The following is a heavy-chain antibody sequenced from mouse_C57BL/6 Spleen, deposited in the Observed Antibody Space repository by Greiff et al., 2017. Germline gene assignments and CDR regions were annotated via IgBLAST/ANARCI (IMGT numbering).Heavy chain of an antibody. V-gene: IGHV14-3*01. CDR1: GFNIKNTY. CDR3: ARWGTTVVANFDY. J-gene: IGHJ2*01. CDR2: IDPANGNT. D-gene: IGHD1-1*01. Sequence: EVKLVESVAELVRPGASVKLSCTASGFNIKNTYMHWVKQRPEQGLEWIGRIDPANGNTKYAPKFQGEATITADTSSNTAYLQLSSLTSEDTAIYYCARWGTTVVANFDYWGQGTTLTVSS.